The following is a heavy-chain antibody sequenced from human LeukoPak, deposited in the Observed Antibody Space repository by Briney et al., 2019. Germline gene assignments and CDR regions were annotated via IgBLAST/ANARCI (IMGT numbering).Heavy chain of an antibody. CDR1: GFTFSTYG. J-gene: IGHJ3*02. Sequence: GGSLRLSCAASGFTFSTYGMHCVRQAPGKGWEWVAVIWYDGSIKYYADSVKGRFTISRDNSKNTLYLQMNSLRAEDTAVYYCARAVGPFDIWGQGTIVIVSS. V-gene: IGHV3-33*01. CDR2: IWYDGSIK. CDR3: ARAVGPFDI.